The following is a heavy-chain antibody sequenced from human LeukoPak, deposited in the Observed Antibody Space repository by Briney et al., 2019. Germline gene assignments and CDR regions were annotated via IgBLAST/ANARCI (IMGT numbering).Heavy chain of an antibody. CDR2: INHSGST. V-gene: IGHV4-34*01. CDR1: GGSFSGYC. J-gene: IGHJ4*02. Sequence: SETLSLTCAVYGGSFSGYCWSWIRQPPGKGLEWIGEINHSGSTNYNPSLKGRVTISVDTSKNQFSLKLSSVTAADTAVYYCARTGDGYNPHPFDYWGQGTLVTVSS. D-gene: IGHD5-24*01. CDR3: ARTGDGYNPHPFDY.